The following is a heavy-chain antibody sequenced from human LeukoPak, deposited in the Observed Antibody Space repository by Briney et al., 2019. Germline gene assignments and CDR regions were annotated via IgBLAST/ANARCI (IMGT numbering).Heavy chain of an antibody. J-gene: IGHJ4*02. CDR1: AFVFSNYG. CDR2: IPYDSSNE. CDR3: AGDFDY. V-gene: IGHV3-30*02. Sequence: GGSLRLSCAASAFVFSNYGMHWVRQAPGKGLEWVAFIPYDSSNEYYADSVKGRFTISRDNSKNMLYLQMNSLRAEDTAVFYCAGDFDYWGQGTLVTVSS.